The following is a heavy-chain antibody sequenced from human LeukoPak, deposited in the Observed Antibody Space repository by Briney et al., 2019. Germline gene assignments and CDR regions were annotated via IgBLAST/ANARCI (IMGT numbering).Heavy chain of an antibody. D-gene: IGHD3-22*01. CDR3: ATSLLPGAFDI. J-gene: IGHJ3*02. CDR2: IYSGGST. Sequence: PGGSLRLSCAASGFTVSSNYMSWDRQAPGKGLEWVSVIYSGGSTYYADSVKGRFTISRDNSKNTLYLQMNSLRAEDTAVYYCATSLLPGAFDIWGQGTMVTVSS. V-gene: IGHV3-53*01. CDR1: GFTVSSNY.